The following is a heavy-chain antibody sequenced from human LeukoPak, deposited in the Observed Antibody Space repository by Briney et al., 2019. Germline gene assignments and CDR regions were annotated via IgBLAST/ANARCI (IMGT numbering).Heavy chain of an antibody. CDR2: IIPILGIA. CDR1: GGTFSSYA. J-gene: IGHJ6*02. D-gene: IGHD3-22*01. CDR3: ARDKGSGYYFGHYYYYGMDV. Sequence: GSSVKVSCKASGGTFSSYAISWVRQAPGQGLEWMGRIIPILGIANYAQKFQGRVTITADKSTSTAYMELSSLRSEDTAVYYCARDKGSGYYFGHYYYYGMDVWGQGTTVTVSS. V-gene: IGHV1-69*04.